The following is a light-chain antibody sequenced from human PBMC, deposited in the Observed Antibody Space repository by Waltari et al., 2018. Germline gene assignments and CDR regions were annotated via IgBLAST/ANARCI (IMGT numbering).Light chain of an antibody. V-gene: IGKV3-11*01. J-gene: IGKJ3*01. CDR1: QSVRSY. CDR2: DAS. CDR3: QQRSTWPAT. Sequence: EIVLTQSPATLSLSPGERATLSCKASQSVRSYLAWYQQRRGQAPRLLIYDASTRVAGIPARFSGTGSGTDFTLTISSLEPDDFAIYYCQQRSTWPATFGPGTKVDIK.